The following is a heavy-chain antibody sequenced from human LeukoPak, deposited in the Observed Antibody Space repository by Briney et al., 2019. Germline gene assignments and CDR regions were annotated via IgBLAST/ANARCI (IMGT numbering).Heavy chain of an antibody. Sequence: GRSLRLSCAASGFTFSSYGMHWVRQAPGKGLEWVAVISYDGSNKYYADSVKGRFTISRDNSKNTLYLQMNSLRAEDTAVYYCAKDYTGTQDYWGQGTLVTVSS. J-gene: IGHJ4*02. V-gene: IGHV3-30*18. CDR3: AKDYTGTQDY. CDR1: GFTFSSYG. CDR2: ISYDGSNK.